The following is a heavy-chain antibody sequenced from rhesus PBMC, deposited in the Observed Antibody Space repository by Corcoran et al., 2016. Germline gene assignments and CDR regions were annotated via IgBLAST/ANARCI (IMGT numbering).Heavy chain of an antibody. CDR1: GGSISDSYR. V-gene: IGHV4S10*01. CDR2: IYGSSTST. D-gene: IGHD5-30*01. Sequence: QVQLQESGPGVVKPSETLSLTCAVSGGSISDSYRWSWIRQPPGKGLEWIGYIYGSSTSTNYNPSLKGRVTISKDTSKNQFSLKLSSVTAADTAVYYCARDGYSTTIDYWGQGVLVTVSS. CDR3: ARDGYSTTIDY. J-gene: IGHJ4*01.